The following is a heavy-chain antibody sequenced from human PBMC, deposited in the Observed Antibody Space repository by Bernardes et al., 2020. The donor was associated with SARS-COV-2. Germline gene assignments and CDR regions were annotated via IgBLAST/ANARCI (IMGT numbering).Heavy chain of an antibody. CDR1: GFTFSSYA. V-gene: IGHV3-30-3*01. Sequence: GGSLRLSCAASGFTFSSYAMHWVRQAPGKGLEWVAVISYDGSNKYYADSVKGRFTISRDNSKNTLYLQMNSLRAEDTAVYYCASPRGLWRFGEGGFDYWGQGTLVTVSS. J-gene: IGHJ4*02. D-gene: IGHD3-10*01. CDR3: ASPRGLWRFGEGGFDY. CDR2: ISYDGSNK.